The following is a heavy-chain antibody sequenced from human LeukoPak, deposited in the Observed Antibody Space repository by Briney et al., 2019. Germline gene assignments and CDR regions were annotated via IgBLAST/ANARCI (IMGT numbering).Heavy chain of an antibody. V-gene: IGHV3-33*01. Sequence: RRSLRLSCAASVFTLSSYGIHWGRQAPGKGLGWVAVVWYDGINKYYAASVKGRFTISRDSSKNTVYPQMNRLRDEDTAVYYCARGQQLAGTAFDYWGQGTLVTVSS. J-gene: IGHJ4*02. CDR1: VFTLSSYG. D-gene: IGHD6-13*01. CDR3: ARGQQLAGTAFDY. CDR2: VWYDGINK.